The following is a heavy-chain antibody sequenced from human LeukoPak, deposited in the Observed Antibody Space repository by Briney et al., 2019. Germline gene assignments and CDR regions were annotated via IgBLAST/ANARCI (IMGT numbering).Heavy chain of an antibody. CDR1: GYSFTSYW. J-gene: IGHJ4*02. V-gene: IGHV5-51*01. Sequence: GGSLKISCKGSGYSFTSYWIGWVRQMPEKGLEWMGIIYPGDSDTRYSPSFQGQVTISADKSISTAYLQWSSLKASDTAMYYCARYRDYAYFDYWGQGTLVTVSS. D-gene: IGHD4-17*01. CDR3: ARYRDYAYFDY. CDR2: IYPGDSDT.